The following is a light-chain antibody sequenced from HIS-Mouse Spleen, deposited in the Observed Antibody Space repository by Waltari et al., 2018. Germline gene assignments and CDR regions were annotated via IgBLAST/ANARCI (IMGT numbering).Light chain of an antibody. CDR1: NIGSKS. V-gene: IGLV3-21*03. J-gene: IGLJ2*01. Sequence: SYVLTQPPSVSVAPGKTARITCGGNNIGSKSVQWYQQKPGQAPVLVVYDDRDRTTGIPERCSGANSGNTATLTISRVEAGDEADYYCQVWDSSSDHVVFGGGTKLTVL. CDR2: DDR. CDR3: QVWDSSSDHVV.